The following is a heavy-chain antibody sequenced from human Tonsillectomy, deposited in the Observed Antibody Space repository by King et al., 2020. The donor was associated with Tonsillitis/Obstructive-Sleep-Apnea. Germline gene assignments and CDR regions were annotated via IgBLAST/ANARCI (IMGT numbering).Heavy chain of an antibody. V-gene: IGHV3-48*02. CDR2: ISSRSRSSTI. CDR1: GFTFSSYS. Sequence: VQLVESGGGLVQPGGSLRLSCTASGFTFSSYSMNWVRQAPGKGLEGVSYISSRSRSSTIYYSDSVKGRFTISRDNAKNSLQLQMNSLRDEDTAVYYCARGTGTYPDYFDYWGQGTLVTVSS. CDR3: ARGTGTYPDYFDY. J-gene: IGHJ4*02. D-gene: IGHD1-1*01.